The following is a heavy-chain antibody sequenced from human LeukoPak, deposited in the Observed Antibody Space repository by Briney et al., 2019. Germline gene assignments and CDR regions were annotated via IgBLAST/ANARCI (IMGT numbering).Heavy chain of an antibody. CDR3: TRPWQRRYYMDV. V-gene: IGHV4-34*01. CDR2: INHSGRT. Sequence: SETLSLTCAVYGDSFSGYYWTWVRQPPGKGLEWIGDINHSGRTTYNPSLKSRVIISVDTSKNLFSLNLTSVTAADTAVYYCTRPWQRRYYMDVWGNGTTVAVSS. J-gene: IGHJ6*03. CDR1: GDSFSGYY.